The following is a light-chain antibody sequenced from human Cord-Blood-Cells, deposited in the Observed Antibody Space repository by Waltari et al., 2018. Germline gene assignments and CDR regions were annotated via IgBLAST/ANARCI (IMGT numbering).Light chain of an antibody. CDR2: RNN. Sequence: QSVLTQPPSASGTTGQRVTISCSGSSSNIGRHYVYWYQQLPGTAPKLLIYRNNQRPSGVPDRFSGSKSGTSASLAISGLRSEDEADYYCAAWDDSLSGRVFGGGTKLTVL. J-gene: IGLJ3*02. CDR1: SSNIGRHY. CDR3: AAWDDSLSGRV. V-gene: IGLV1-47*01.